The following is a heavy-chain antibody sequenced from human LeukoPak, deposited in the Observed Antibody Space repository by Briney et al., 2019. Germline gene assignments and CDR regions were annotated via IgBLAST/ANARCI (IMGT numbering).Heavy chain of an antibody. CDR3: ARAGPPSITMVRGDTQYNWFDP. Sequence: SETLSLTCTVSGGSISSYYWSWIRQPPGKGLEWIGYIYSSGSTNYNPSLKSRVTMSVDTSKNQFSLKLSSVTAADTAVYYCARAGPPSITMVRGDTQYNWFDPWGQGTLVTVSS. D-gene: IGHD3-10*01. J-gene: IGHJ5*02. CDR2: IYSSGST. V-gene: IGHV4-59*12. CDR1: GGSISSYY.